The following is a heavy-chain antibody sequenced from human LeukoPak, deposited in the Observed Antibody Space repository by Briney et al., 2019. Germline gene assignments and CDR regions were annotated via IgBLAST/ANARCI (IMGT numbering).Heavy chain of an antibody. Sequence: SETLSLTCSVSGGSFGSSHWSWIRQAPGKGLECIGNFQSGERPNYNPSLKSRVAISADTSKKQFFLRLTSVTAADTAVYYCARLANYYDRSGPADWYFDPWGRGTLVSVSS. CDR1: GGSFGSSH. D-gene: IGHD3-22*01. CDR2: FQSGERP. CDR3: ARLANYYDRSGPADWYFDP. V-gene: IGHV4-4*09. J-gene: IGHJ2*01.